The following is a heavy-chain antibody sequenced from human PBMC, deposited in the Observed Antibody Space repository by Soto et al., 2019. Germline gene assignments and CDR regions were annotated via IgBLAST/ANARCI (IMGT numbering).Heavy chain of an antibody. J-gene: IGHJ5*02. Sequence: GESLKISCKASGYSLTTYWIAWVRQMPGKGLEWMGIIYPGDSDAKYSPSFQGQVTISADNFITTAYLQWSTLRASDTAIYYCARLGSSDGWFDPWGQGTLVTVSS. D-gene: IGHD2-15*01. CDR1: GYSLTTYW. CDR2: IYPGDSDA. CDR3: ARLGSSDGWFDP. V-gene: IGHV5-51*01.